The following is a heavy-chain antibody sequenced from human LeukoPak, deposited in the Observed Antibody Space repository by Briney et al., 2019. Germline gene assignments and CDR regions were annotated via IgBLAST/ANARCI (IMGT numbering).Heavy chain of an antibody. Sequence: PGGSLGLSCAASGFTFSSHWMIWARQAPGKGLEWVANVKQDGSEKYYVDSVKGRFTISRVNAKNSLYLQMNSLRVEDTAVYYCATGRAAHLFDYWGQGTLVTVSS. D-gene: IGHD6-6*01. CDR3: ATGRAAHLFDY. J-gene: IGHJ4*02. CDR2: VKQDGSEK. V-gene: IGHV3-7*01. CDR1: GFTFSSHW.